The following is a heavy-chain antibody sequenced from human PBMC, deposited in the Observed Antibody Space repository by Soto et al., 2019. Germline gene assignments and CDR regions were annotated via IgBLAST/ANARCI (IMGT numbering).Heavy chain of an antibody. Sequence: GGSLRLSCAASGFTFSSYDMHWVRQATGKGLEWVSAIGTAGDTYYPGSVKGRFTISRENAKNSLYLQMNSLRAEDTAVYYCARVIAVAGTAHYYYGMDVWGQGTTVTVSS. CDR1: GFTFSSYD. J-gene: IGHJ6*02. D-gene: IGHD6-19*01. CDR3: ARVIAVAGTAHYYYGMDV. CDR2: IGTAGDT. V-gene: IGHV3-13*01.